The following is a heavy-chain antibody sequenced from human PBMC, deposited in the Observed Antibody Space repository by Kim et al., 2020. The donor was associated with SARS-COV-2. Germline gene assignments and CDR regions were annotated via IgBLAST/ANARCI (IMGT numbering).Heavy chain of an antibody. CDR3: SREAEGVVVVAATPYYF. CDR2: ISYDGSNK. Sequence: GGSLRLSCAASGFTFSSYGMHWVRQAPGKGLEWVAVISYDGSNKYYADSVKGRFTISRDNSKNTLYLQMNSLRAEDTAVYYCSREAEGVVVVAATPYYF. D-gene: IGHD2-15*01. V-gene: IGHV3-30*03. CDR1: GFTFSSYG. J-gene: IGHJ4*01.